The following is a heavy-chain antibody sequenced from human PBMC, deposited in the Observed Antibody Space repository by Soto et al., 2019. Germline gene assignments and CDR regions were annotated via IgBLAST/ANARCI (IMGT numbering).Heavy chain of an antibody. CDR2: ISSSSSTI. Sequence: EVQLVESGGGLVQPGGSLRLSCAASGFTFSSYSMNWVRQAPGKGLEWVSYISSSSSTIYYADSVKGRFTLSRDNAKNSLYLRMNSLRAEDTAGYYCARDKGRSPLDYWGQGTLVTVSS. V-gene: IGHV3-48*01. D-gene: IGHD2-15*01. CDR3: ARDKGRSPLDY. CDR1: GFTFSSYS. J-gene: IGHJ4*02.